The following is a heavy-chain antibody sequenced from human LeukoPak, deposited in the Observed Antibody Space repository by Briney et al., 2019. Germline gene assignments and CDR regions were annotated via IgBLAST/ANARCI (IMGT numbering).Heavy chain of an antibody. D-gene: IGHD3-10*01. CDR3: ARMQVRGVITYYFDY. J-gene: IGHJ4*02. CDR2: IIPIFGTA. V-gene: IGHV1-69*05. CDR1: GGTFSSYA. Sequence: GASVKVSCKVSGGTFSSYAISWVRQAPGQGLEWMGGIIPIFGTANYAQKFQGRVTITTDESTSTAYMELSSLRSEDTAVYYCARMQVRGVITYYFDYWGQGTLVTVSS.